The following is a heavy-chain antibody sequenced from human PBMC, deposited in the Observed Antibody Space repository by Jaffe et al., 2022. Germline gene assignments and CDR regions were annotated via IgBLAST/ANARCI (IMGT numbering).Heavy chain of an antibody. V-gene: IGHV3-43D*04. CDR2: ISWDGGST. CDR1: GFTFDDYA. J-gene: IGHJ5*02. Sequence: EVQLVESGGVVVQPGGSLRLSCAASGFTFDDYAMHWVRQAPGKGLEWVSLISWDGGSTYYADSVKGRFTISRDNSKNSLYLQMNSLRAEDTALYYCAKGSNWSSGWYPGIDWFDPWGQGTLVTVSS. CDR3: AKGSNWSSGWYPGIDWFDP. D-gene: IGHD6-19*01.